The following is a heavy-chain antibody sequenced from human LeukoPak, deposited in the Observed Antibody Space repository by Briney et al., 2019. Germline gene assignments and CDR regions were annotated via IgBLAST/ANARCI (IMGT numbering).Heavy chain of an antibody. V-gene: IGHV1-46*01. CDR2: INPSGGST. CDR1: GYTFTSYY. Sequence: ASVKVSCKASGYTFTSYYMHWVRQAPGQGLEWMGIINPSGGSTSYAQKLQGRVTMTTDTSTSTAYMELRSLRSDDTAVYYCARMGSGSRRVYFDYWGQGTLVTVSS. J-gene: IGHJ4*02. D-gene: IGHD3-10*01. CDR3: ARMGSGSRRVYFDY.